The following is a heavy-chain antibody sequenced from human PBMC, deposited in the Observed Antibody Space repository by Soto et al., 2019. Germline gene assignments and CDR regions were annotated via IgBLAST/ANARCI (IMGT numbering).Heavy chain of an antibody. V-gene: IGHV4-39*01. Sequence: SETLSLTCTVSGGSISSSSYYWGWIRQPPGKGLEWIGSIYYSGSTYYNPSLKSRVTISVDTSKNQFSLKLSSVTAADTAVYYCARHPGELVAAAHYFDYWGQGTLVTVSS. CDR2: IYYSGST. CDR1: GGSISSSSYY. J-gene: IGHJ4*02. CDR3: ARHPGELVAAAHYFDY. D-gene: IGHD6-13*01.